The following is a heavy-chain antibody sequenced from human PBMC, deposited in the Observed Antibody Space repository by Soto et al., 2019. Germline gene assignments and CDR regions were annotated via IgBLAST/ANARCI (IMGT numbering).Heavy chain of an antibody. CDR1: GGSINTFY. CDR3: AREGSYSAYNFAHGIQLWSFDF. V-gene: IGHV4-4*07. D-gene: IGHD5-12*01. Sequence: PETLSLTCTVSGGSINTFYWSWVRQPAGKGLEWIGRIFSSGSTSFNPSLESRVAMSVDTSKNHFSLNLSSVTAADMAVYYCAREGSYSAYNFAHGIQLWSFDFWGQGALVTVSS. J-gene: IGHJ4*02. CDR2: IFSSGST.